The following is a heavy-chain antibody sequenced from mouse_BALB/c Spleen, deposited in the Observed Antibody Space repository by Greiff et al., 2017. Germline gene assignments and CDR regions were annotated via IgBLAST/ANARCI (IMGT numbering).Heavy chain of an antibody. CDR2: ISSGGSYT. CDR1: GFTFSSYT. J-gene: IGHJ3*01. Sequence: EVQLVESGGGLVKPGGSLKLSCAASGFTFSSYTMSWVRQTPEKRLEWVATISSGGSYTYYPDSVKGRFTISRDNAKNTLYLQMSSLKSEDTAMYYCTRDRGGYDSWLAYWGQGTLVTVSA. V-gene: IGHV5-6-4*01. D-gene: IGHD2-2*01. CDR3: TRDRGGYDSWLAY.